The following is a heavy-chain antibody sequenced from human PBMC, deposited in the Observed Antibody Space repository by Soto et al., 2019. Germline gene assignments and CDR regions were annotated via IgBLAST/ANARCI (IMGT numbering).Heavy chain of an antibody. V-gene: IGHV1-46*01. CDR2: INPSGGST. D-gene: IGHD6-13*01. Sequence: ASVKVSCKASGYTFTSYYMHWVRQAPGQGLEWMGIINPSGGSTSYAQKFQGRVTMTRDTSTSTVYMELSSLRSEDTAVYYCARDRESTNSWYGWGYYYYGMDVWGQGTTVTVSS. J-gene: IGHJ6*02. CDR1: GYTFTSYY. CDR3: ARDRESTNSWYGWGYYYYGMDV.